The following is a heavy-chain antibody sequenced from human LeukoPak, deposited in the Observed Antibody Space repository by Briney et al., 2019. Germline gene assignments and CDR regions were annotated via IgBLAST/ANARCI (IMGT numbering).Heavy chain of an antibody. CDR2: ISTTSNYI. CDR1: GFTFSDYS. Sequence: GGSLRLSCAASGFTFSDYSMNWVRQAPGKGLEWVSSISTTSNYIYYADSVKGRFTISRDNAKNSLYLQMNSLRAEDTAVYYCATSFYCSGGGCYSMFGYNWFDPWGQGTLVTVSS. J-gene: IGHJ5*02. V-gene: IGHV3-21*01. D-gene: IGHD2-15*01. CDR3: ATSFYCSGGGCYSMFGYNWFDP.